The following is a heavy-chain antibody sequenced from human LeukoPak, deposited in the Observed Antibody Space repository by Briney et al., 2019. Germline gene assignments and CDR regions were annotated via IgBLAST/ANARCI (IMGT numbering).Heavy chain of an antibody. CDR3: TTLQRITMIVVVKPFDI. CDR1: GFTFSNAW. V-gene: IGHV3-15*01. J-gene: IGHJ3*02. Sequence: GGSLRLSCAASGFTFSNAWMSWVRQAPGKGLEWVGRIKSKTDGGTTDYAAPVKGRFTISRDDSKNTLYLQMNSLKTEDTAVYYCTTLQRITMIVVVKPFDIWGQGTMVTVSS. CDR2: IKSKTDGGTT. D-gene: IGHD3-22*01.